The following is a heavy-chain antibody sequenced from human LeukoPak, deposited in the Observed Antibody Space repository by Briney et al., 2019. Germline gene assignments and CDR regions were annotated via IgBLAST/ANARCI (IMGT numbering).Heavy chain of an antibody. CDR2: IKQDGSEK. CDR3: ARDSKVYYFDY. V-gene: IGHV3-7*01. CDR1: GFTFSSYW. J-gene: IGHJ4*02. Sequence: PGGSLRLSCAAPGFTFSSYWMSWVRQAPGKGLEWVANIKQDGSEKYYVDSVKGRFTISRDNAKNSLYLQMNSLRAEDTAVYYCARDSKVYYFDYWGQGTLVTVSS. D-gene: IGHD2-8*01.